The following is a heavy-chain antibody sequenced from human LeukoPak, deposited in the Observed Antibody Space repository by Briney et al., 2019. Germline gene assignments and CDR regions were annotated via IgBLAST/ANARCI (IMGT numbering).Heavy chain of an antibody. CDR3: ARHLSGITGYTYGRGIDD. D-gene: IGHD5-18*01. CDR1: GFTFSSYW. CDR2: IKKDGSEK. Sequence: GGSLRLSCAASGFTFSSYWMSWVRQAPGKGLEWVANIKKDGSEKYYVDSVKGRFTISRDNAKTSLYLQMNSLRAEDTAVYYCARHLSGITGYTYGRGIDDWGQGTLVTASS. V-gene: IGHV3-7*01. J-gene: IGHJ4*02.